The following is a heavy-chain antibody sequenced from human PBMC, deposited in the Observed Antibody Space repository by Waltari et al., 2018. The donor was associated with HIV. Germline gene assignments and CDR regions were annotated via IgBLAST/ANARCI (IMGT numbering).Heavy chain of an antibody. CDR3: ARGEGGYTYGYNWLDL. CDR2: IWYDGSKK. J-gene: IGHJ5*02. CDR1: GFSLSDYG. D-gene: IGHD1-26*01. Sequence: QVQVVESGGRLVKPGWSRRLSCAASGFSLSDYGMHWVRQAPGKGLEWVALIWYDGSKKYYGDSVKGRFTIFSDKSKNTVFLQMTRLRVEDTATYYCARGEGGYTYGYNWLDLWGQGTVVTVSS. V-gene: IGHV3-33*01.